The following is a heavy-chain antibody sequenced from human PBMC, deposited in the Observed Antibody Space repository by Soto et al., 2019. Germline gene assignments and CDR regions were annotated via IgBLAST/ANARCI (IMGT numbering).Heavy chain of an antibody. CDR3: AKWARDCSGSSCVDFYGMDV. V-gene: IGHV3-23*01. CDR1: GFTFSSYA. D-gene: IGHD2-2*01. J-gene: IGHJ6*02. CDR2: ISGSGGGI. Sequence: EVQLLESGGGLAQPGGSLRLSCAASGFTFSSYAMSWVRQAPGKGLEWISTISGSGGGIYYTDSVKGRFTISRDNSKNTVYLQMNSLRVEDTAVYDCAKWARDCSGSSCVDFYGMDVWGQETTVTVSS.